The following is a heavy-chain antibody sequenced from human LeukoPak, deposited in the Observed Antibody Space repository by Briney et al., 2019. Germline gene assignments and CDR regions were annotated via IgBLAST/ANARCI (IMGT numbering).Heavy chain of an antibody. CDR3: AKDYGSSSTNWFDP. V-gene: IGHV3-23*01. D-gene: IGHD6-6*01. CDR1: GFIFSTYA. CDR2: ISGGGGST. Sequence: GGSLRLSCAASGFIFSTYAMSWVRQAPGKGLEWVSAISGGGGSTYYADSVKGRFTISRDNSKNTLYLQMNSLRAEDTAVYYCAKDYGSSSTNWFDPWGQGTLVTVSS. J-gene: IGHJ5*02.